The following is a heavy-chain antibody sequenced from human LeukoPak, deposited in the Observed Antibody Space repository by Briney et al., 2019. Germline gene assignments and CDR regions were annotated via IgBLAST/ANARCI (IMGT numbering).Heavy chain of an antibody. J-gene: IGHJ5*01. CDR1: EFTFSTSD. V-gene: IGHV3-21*01. Sequence: GGSLRLSCAGSEFTFSTSDMVWARQAPGKGLEWVSTISTTSSHLYYADSVKGRFTTSRDNAKDSLYLHMSSLRVEDTAVYYCARNFESWGQGTLVTVSS. CDR2: ISTTSSHL. CDR3: ARNFES.